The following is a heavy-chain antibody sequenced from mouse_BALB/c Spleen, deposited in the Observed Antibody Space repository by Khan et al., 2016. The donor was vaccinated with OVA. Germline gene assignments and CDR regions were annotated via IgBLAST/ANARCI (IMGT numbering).Heavy chain of an antibody. Sequence: QVRLQQSGAELVRPGVSVKISCKGSGYTFTDFTMHWVKQSHAKSLEWIGVINTYYGDVTYNQKFKGKATMTVDKSSSTAYMELARLTSEDSAICYGARGGGGSRFAYGGQGTLVTVSA. CDR1: GYTFTDFT. CDR2: INTYYGDV. CDR3: ARGGGGSRFAY. J-gene: IGHJ3*01. V-gene: IGHV1S137*01.